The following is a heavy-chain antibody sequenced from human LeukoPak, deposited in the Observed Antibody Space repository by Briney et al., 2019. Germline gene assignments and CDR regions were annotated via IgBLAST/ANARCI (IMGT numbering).Heavy chain of an antibody. V-gene: IGHV3-23*01. J-gene: IGHJ4*02. CDR3: AKDRRSNGFSVDS. CDR1: GFRFSSFG. D-gene: IGHD2-8*01. CDR2: ISGSGRVK. Sequence: PGASLRLSCAASGFRFSSFGMSWVRQDPGKGLEWVSTISGSGRVKDDAEGRFSISRDNSKNMVYLQMSSLRVDDTAVYYCAKDRRSNGFSVDSWGQGTLVTVSS.